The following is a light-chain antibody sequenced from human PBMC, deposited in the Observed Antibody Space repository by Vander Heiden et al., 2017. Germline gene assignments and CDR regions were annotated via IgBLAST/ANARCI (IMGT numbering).Light chain of an antibody. CDR3: QQSKT. CDR2: GAS. CDR1: QSGSSSY. Sequence: EIVLTQSPGTLPLSPGERATLSCRASQSGSSSYLARDQQKPGQAPRLLIYGASSRDTGIEDRSSGSGSGTGFTLTSSRMEPDDFAGGYGQQSKTFGQGTKVEIK. J-gene: IGKJ1*01. V-gene: IGKV3-20*01.